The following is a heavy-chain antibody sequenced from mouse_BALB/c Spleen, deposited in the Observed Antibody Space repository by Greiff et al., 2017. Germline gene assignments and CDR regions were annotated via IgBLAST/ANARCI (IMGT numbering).Heavy chain of an antibody. V-gene: IGHV1S29*02. CDR2: IYPYNGGT. CDR3: ARSSLWYAMDY. D-gene: IGHD1-1*02. CDR1: GYTFTDYN. Sequence: VHVKQSGPELVKPGASVKISCKASGYTFTDYNMHWVKQSHGKSLEWIGYIYPYNGGTGYNQKFKSKATLTVDNSSSTAYMELRSLTSEDSAVYYCARSSLWYAMDYWGQGTSVTVSS. J-gene: IGHJ4*01.